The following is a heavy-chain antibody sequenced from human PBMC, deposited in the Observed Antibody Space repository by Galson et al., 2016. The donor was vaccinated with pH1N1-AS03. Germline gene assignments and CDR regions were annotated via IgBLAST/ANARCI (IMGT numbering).Heavy chain of an antibody. J-gene: IGHJ4*02. CDR3: AAAQGAWLVGRMLY. Sequence: SLRLSCAASGFTFDDYDDYAMHWVRQVPGKGLEWVSGISWNGGSRGYADSVRGRFTIARDNARGTLDLQMNSLKTEHTAFYYRAAAQGAWLVGRMLYWGQATLVTVSS. CDR2: ISWNGGSR. D-gene: IGHD6-19*01. V-gene: IGHV3-9*01. CDR1: GFTFDDYDDYA.